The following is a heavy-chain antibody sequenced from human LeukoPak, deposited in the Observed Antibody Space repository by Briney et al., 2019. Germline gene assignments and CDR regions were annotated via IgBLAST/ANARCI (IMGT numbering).Heavy chain of an antibody. CDR2: IWYDGSNK. V-gene: IGHV3-33*01. CDR1: GFTFSDYA. Sequence: GGSLRLSCAASGFTFSDYAMQWVRQAPGKGLEWVALIWYDGSNKYYVDSVQGRFTISRDSSKNTLYLQMNSLRAEDTAVYYCARSSTGTEYYYYYMDVWGTGTTVTVSS. CDR3: ARSSTGTEYYYYYMDV. D-gene: IGHD1/OR15-1a*01. J-gene: IGHJ6*03.